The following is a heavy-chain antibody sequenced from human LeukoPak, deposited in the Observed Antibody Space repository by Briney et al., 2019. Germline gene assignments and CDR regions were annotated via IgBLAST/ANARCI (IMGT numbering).Heavy chain of an antibody. Sequence: GGSLRLSCAASGFTFSSYEMNWVRQAPGKGLEWVSYISSGGSTIYYADSVKGRFTISRDDAKNSLYLQMNSLRAEDTAVYYCARDLLLFSGSLPFDYWGQGTLVTVSS. CDR3: ARDLLLFSGSLPFDY. CDR2: ISSGGSTI. V-gene: IGHV3-48*03. CDR1: GFTFSSYE. D-gene: IGHD6-13*01. J-gene: IGHJ4*02.